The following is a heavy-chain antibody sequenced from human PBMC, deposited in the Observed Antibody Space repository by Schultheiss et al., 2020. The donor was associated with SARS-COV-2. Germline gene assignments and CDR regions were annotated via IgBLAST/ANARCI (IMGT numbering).Heavy chain of an antibody. D-gene: IGHD2-2*01. CDR2: ISWNSGSI. J-gene: IGHJ4*02. Sequence: SLKISCAASGFTFSSYEMNWVRQAPGKGLEWVSGISWNSGSIGYADSVKGRFTISRDNAKNSLYLQMNSLRAEDTAVYYCARGGQLEIDYWGQGTLVTVSS. V-gene: IGHV3-9*01. CDR3: ARGGQLEIDY. CDR1: GFTFSSYE.